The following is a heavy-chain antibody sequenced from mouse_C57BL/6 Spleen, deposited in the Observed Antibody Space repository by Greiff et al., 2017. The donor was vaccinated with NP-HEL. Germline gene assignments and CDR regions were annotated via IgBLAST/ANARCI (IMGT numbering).Heavy chain of an antibody. CDR1: GYTFTDYE. V-gene: IGHV1-15*01. J-gene: IGHJ4*01. CDR2: IDPETGGT. D-gene: IGHD1-1*01. CDR3: TRGGNYGSSLYAMDY. Sequence: VQLKQSGAELVRPGASVTLSCKASGYTFTDYEMHWVKQTPVHGLEWIGAIDPETGGTAYNQKFKGKAILTADKSSSTAYMELRSLTSEDSAVYYCTRGGNYGSSLYAMDYWGQGTSVTVSS.